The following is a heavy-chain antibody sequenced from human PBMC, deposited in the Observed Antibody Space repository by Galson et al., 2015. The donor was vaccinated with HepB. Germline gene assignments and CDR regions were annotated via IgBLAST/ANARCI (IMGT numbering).Heavy chain of an antibody. CDR2: TRNKASSYTT. Sequence: SLRLSCAASGFTFSDHYMDWVRQAPGKGLEWVGRTRNKASSYTTEYAASVKGRFTISRDDSKNSLYLQMNSLKTEDTAVYYCASLQYSSSWDDAFDIWGQGTMVTVSS. D-gene: IGHD6-13*01. CDR1: GFTFSDHY. J-gene: IGHJ3*02. CDR3: ASLQYSSSWDDAFDI. V-gene: IGHV3-72*01.